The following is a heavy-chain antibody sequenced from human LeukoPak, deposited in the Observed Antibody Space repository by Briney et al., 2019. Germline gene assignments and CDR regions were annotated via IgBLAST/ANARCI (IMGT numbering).Heavy chain of an antibody. CDR2: ISGSGGST. CDR3: AKDRLGGYSPSDFDY. Sequence: PGGSLRLSCAASGFTFSNYGMSWVRQAPGKGLEWVSAISGSGGSTYYADSVKGRFTISRDNSKNTLYLQMNSLRAEDTAVYYCAKDRLGGYSPSDFDYWGQGTLVTVSS. V-gene: IGHV3-23*01. J-gene: IGHJ4*02. CDR1: GFTFSNYG. D-gene: IGHD2-15*01.